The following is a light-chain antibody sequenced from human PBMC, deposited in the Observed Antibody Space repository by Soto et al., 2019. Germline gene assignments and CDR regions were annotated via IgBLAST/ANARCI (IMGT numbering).Light chain of an antibody. CDR2: EVS. V-gene: IGLV2-8*01. CDR1: SSDVGGYNY. CDR3: ISYAGSNLLYV. J-gene: IGLJ1*01. Sequence: QSVLTQPPSASGSPGQSVTISCTGTSSDVGGYNYVSWYQQHPGKAPKLMIYEVSKRPSGVPDRFSGSKSGNTASLTVSGLQAEDEADYYCISYAGSNLLYVFGNGTKVT.